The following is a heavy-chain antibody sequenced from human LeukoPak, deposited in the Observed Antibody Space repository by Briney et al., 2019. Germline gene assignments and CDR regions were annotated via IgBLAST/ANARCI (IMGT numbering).Heavy chain of an antibody. CDR3: ARDAGKTYGYYYYYMDV. CDR2: ILENGSNQ. V-gene: IGHV3-30*04. D-gene: IGHD4-17*01. Sequence: PGGSLRLSCAASGFTFSNYIMHWVRQAPGKGLDWVAVILENGSNQYYADSVKGRFTISRDNSKNTLFLLMNSLRGEDTAMYYCARDAGKTYGYYYYYMDVWGKGTTVTVSS. CDR1: GFTFSNYI. J-gene: IGHJ6*03.